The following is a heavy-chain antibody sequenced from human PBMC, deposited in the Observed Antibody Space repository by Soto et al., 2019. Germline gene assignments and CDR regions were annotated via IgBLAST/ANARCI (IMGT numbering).Heavy chain of an antibody. D-gene: IGHD6-13*01. V-gene: IGHV1-2*04. CDR1: GYTFTGYY. Sequence: GASVKVSCKASGYTFTGYYMHWVRQAPGQGLEWMGWINPNSGGTNYAQKFQGWVTMTRDTSISTAYMELSRLRSDDTAVYYCARDVVAGYSSSFDPWGQGTLVTVSS. CDR2: INPNSGGT. J-gene: IGHJ5*02. CDR3: ARDVVAGYSSSFDP.